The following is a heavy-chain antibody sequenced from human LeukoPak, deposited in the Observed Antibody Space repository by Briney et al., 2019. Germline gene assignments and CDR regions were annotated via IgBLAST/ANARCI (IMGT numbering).Heavy chain of an antibody. CDR2: ISSSSSYI. CDR3: ARGRGIAASYFDY. CDR1: GFTFSSYS. J-gene: IGHJ4*02. D-gene: IGHD6-13*01. Sequence: KPGGSLRLSCAASGFTFSSYSMNWVRQAPGKGLEWVSSISSSSSYIYYADSVKGRFTISRDNAKNSLYLQMNSLRAEDTAVYYCARGRGIAASYFDYWGQGTLVTVSS. V-gene: IGHV3-21*01.